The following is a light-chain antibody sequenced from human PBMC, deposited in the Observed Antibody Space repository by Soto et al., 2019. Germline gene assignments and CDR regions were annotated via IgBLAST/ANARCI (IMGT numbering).Light chain of an antibody. J-gene: IGKJ3*01. Sequence: DIQLTQSPSSLSASVGDRVTITCRASQTITRYLNWYQQKPGKAPKLLIYAASSLRSGVPSRFSGSGSGTVFTLTISSLQPEDFATYYCQQSYNLKFTFGPGTKVDIK. CDR3: QQSYNLKFT. CDR2: AAS. V-gene: IGKV1-39*01. CDR1: QTITRY.